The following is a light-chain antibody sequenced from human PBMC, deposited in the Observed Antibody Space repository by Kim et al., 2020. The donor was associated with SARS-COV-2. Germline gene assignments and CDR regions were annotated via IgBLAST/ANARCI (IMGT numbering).Light chain of an antibody. V-gene: IGLV3-19*01. Sequence: SSELTQDPAVSVALGQTAKITCQGDSLRRYYASWYQQKPGQAPVLVIYGRNNRPSGIPDRFSGSTSGNTASLAITGAQAEDEADYYCNSRGSSGNVVFGGGTKLTVL. J-gene: IGLJ2*01. CDR3: NSRGSSGNVV. CDR1: SLRRYY. CDR2: GRN.